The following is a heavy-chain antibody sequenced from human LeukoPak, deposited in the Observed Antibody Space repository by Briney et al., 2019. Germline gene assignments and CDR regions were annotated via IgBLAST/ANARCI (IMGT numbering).Heavy chain of an antibody. CDR1: GFTFSSYA. V-gene: IGHV3-30-3*01. CDR3: ARDRDSYGRDQFDY. Sequence: PGGSLRLSCAASGFTFSSYAMHWVRQAPGKGLEWVAVISYDGSNKYYADSVKGRFTISRDNSKNTLYLQMNSLRAEDTAVYYCARDRDSYGRDQFDYWGQGTLVTVSS. CDR2: ISYDGSNK. J-gene: IGHJ4*02. D-gene: IGHD5-18*01.